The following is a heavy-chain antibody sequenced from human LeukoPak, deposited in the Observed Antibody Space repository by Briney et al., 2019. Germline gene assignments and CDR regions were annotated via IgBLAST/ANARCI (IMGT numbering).Heavy chain of an antibody. CDR3: ARGSPVSGSYYLLSGFDY. Sequence: GGSLRLSCAASGFTFSSYAMHWVRQAPGKGREGVAVISYGGSNKYYADSVKGRFTISRDNSKKTLCLQMNSLRAEDTAVYYCARGSPVSGSYYLLSGFDYWGQGTLVTVSS. CDR2: ISYGGSNK. J-gene: IGHJ4*02. D-gene: IGHD1-26*01. V-gene: IGHV3-30*01. CDR1: GFTFSSYA.